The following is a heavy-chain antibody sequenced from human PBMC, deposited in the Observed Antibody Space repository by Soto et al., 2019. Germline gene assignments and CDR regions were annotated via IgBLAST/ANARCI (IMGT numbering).Heavy chain of an antibody. D-gene: IGHD6-13*01. CDR3: ARDGSRQQRACFDP. CDR1: GGSISSYY. V-gene: IGHV4-59*01. Sequence: PSETLSLTCTVSGGSISSYYWSWIRQPPGKGLEWIGYIYYSGSTNYNPSLKSRVTISVDTSKNQFSLKLSSVTAADTAVYYCARDGSRQQRACFDPWGQGTLVTVSS. J-gene: IGHJ5*02. CDR2: IYYSGST.